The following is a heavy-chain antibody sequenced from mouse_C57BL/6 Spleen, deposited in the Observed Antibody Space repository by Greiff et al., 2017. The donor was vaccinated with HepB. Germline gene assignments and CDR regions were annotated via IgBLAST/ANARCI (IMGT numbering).Heavy chain of an antibody. CDR3: ATGRARAWFAY. CDR1: GYAFTNYL. J-gene: IGHJ3*01. CDR2: INPGSGGT. V-gene: IGHV1-54*01. D-gene: IGHD3-3*01. Sequence: VQLQQSGAELVRPGTSVKVSCKASGYAFTNYLIEWVEQRPGQGLEWIGVINPGSGGTNYNEKFKGKATLTADKSSSTAYMQLSSLTSEDSAVYFCATGRARAWFAYWGQGTLVTVSA.